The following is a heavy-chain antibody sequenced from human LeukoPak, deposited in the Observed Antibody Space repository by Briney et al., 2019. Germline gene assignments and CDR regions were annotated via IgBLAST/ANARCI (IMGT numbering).Heavy chain of an antibody. J-gene: IGHJ4*02. CDR3: ARRGGDSSANFDY. V-gene: IGHV4-59*08. CDR2: IYYSGGT. Sequence: AETLSLTCTVAGGSISSYYWSWIRQPPGKGLEWIGYIYYSGGTTYNPSLKSRVTISVDTSKKQSSLRLSSVTAADTAVYYCARRGGDSSANFDYWGQGTLVTASS. D-gene: IGHD3-22*01. CDR1: GGSISSYY.